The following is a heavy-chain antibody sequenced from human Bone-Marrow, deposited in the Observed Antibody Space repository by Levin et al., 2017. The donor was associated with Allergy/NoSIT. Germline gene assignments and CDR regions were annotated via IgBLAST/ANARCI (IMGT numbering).Heavy chain of an antibody. CDR2: ISSSGYTT. J-gene: IGHJ6*02. CDR3: ARETCTSTSCEYHYYYYYGLAV. V-gene: IGHV3-11*01. Sequence: GGSLRLSCAASGFTFKDYYMSWIRQAPGKGLEWVSYISSSGYTTYYSDSVQGRFTISRDNAKNSLYLHMNSLRAEDTAVYYCARETCTSTSCEYHYYYYYGLAVWGQETTVTVSS. CDR1: GFTFKDYY. D-gene: IGHD2-2*01.